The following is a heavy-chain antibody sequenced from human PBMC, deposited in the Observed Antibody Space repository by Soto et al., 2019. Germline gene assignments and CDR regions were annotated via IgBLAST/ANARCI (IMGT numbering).Heavy chain of an antibody. Sequence: SGGSLRLSCAASGFTFSSYSMNWVRQAPGKXLEWVSYISSSRSTIYYADSVKGRFTISRDNAKNSLYLQMNSLRDEDTAVYYCARDRSYYYDSRGYHDAFDIWGQGTMVTVS. CDR2: ISSSRSTI. CDR1: GFTFSSYS. J-gene: IGHJ3*02. D-gene: IGHD3-22*01. CDR3: ARDRSYYYDSRGYHDAFDI. V-gene: IGHV3-48*02.